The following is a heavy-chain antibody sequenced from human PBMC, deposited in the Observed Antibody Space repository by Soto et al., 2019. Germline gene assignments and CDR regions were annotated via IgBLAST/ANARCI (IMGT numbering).Heavy chain of an antibody. D-gene: IGHD3-16*02. Sequence: QVQLQESGPGLVKPSQTLSLTCTVSGGSISSGGYYWSWIRQHPGKGLEWIGYIYYSGSTYYNPSLERRVTISAATSKSQCSLKLSYLTAADTGVYYCARVRNPTVGGVIVSWVAEYYFDYWGQGTLVTVSS. CDR2: IYYSGST. V-gene: IGHV4-31*03. CDR3: ARVRNPTVGGVIVSWVAEYYFDY. CDR1: GGSISSGGYY. J-gene: IGHJ4*02.